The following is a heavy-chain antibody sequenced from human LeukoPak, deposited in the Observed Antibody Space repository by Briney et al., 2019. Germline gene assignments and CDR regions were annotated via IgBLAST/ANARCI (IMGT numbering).Heavy chain of an antibody. J-gene: IGHJ3*02. CDR1: GFTFSSYA. V-gene: IGHV3-30-3*01. D-gene: IGHD2-2*01. CDR3: AGQYRLLSNAFDI. CDR2: ISYDGSNK. Sequence: GGSLRLSCAASGFTFSSYAMHWVRQAPGKGLEWVAVISYDGSNKYYADSVKGRFTISRDNSKNTLYLQMNSLRAEDTAVYYCAGQYRLLSNAFDIWGQGAMVTVSS.